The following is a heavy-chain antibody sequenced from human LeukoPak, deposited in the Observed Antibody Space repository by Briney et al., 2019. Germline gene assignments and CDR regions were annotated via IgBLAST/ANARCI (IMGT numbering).Heavy chain of an antibody. CDR2: ISYDGSKK. CDR1: GFTFSSYG. V-gene: IGHV3-30*03. Sequence: GGSLRLSCAASGFTFSSYGMHWVRQPQGEGLEWVAVISYDGSKKSSAESVKGRFTISRDNSKNTLYLQMNSLRPEDTAVYFCARANGQLWTTPDYWGQGTLVIISS. D-gene: IGHD5-18*01. J-gene: IGHJ4*02. CDR3: ARANGQLWTTPDY.